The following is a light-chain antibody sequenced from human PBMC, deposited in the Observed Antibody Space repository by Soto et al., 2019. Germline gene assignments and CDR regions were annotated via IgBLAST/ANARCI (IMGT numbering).Light chain of an antibody. V-gene: IGKV4-1*01. Sequence: VLTQSPDSLAVSLGERATVNCKSSQTVLDSSTNKRYVAWYQKKPGHPPKLLVHWASTRESGVHARFSGGGSVTDFTLTIASLLDEDVAVYYCHQYYTTPQTFGQGTKLEIK. CDR3: HQYYTTPQT. CDR1: QTVLDSSTNKRY. CDR2: WAS. J-gene: IGKJ2*01.